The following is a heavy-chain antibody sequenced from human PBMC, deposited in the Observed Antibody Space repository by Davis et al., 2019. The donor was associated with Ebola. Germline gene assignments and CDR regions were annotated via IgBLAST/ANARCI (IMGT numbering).Heavy chain of an antibody. CDR1: GFTFSSYG. J-gene: IGHJ4*02. CDR2: ISYDGSNK. D-gene: IGHD5-24*01. Sequence: GESLKISCAASGFTFSSYGMHWVRQAPGKGLEWVAVISYDGSNKYYADSVKGRFTISRDNSKNTLYLQMNSLRAEDTAVYYCARGDGYNSPLIDYWGQGTLVTVSS. CDR3: ARGDGYNSPLIDY. V-gene: IGHV3-30*03.